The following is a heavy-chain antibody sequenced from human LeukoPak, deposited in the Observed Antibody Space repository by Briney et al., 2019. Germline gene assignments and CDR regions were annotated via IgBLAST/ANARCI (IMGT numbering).Heavy chain of an antibody. V-gene: IGHV1-8*01. Sequence: ASVKVSCKASGYTFTSYDISWVRQATGQGLEWMGWMNPTSGDTEYAQKFQGRITMTMSTSISTAYMELTSLRSEDTAVYYCARGHNYYGVDVWGQGTTVTVTS. CDR3: ARGHNYYGVDV. CDR2: MNPTSGDT. CDR1: GYTFTSYD. J-gene: IGHJ6*02.